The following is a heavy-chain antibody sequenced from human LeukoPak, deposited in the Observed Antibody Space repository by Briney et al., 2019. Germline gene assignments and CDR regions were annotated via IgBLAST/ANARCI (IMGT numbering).Heavy chain of an antibody. J-gene: IGHJ4*02. CDR2: IYPGDSDT. CDR1: GYSFTSYW. CDR3: ARQGSRYSGNLDY. V-gene: IGHV5-51*01. D-gene: IGHD1-26*01. Sequence: GESLKISCKGSGYSFTSYWIGWVRQMPGKGLEWMGIIYPGDSDTKYSPSFQGHVTISADKSISTAYLQWSSLKASDTAIYYCARQGSRYSGNLDYWGQGTLVTVSS.